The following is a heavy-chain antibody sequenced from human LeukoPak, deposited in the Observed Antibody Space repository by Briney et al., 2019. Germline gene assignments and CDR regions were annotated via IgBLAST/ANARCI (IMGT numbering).Heavy chain of an antibody. CDR3: AAYALGMVRGVIDY. J-gene: IGHJ4*02. Sequence: RASVKVSCKASGYTFTSYDINWVRQATGQGLEWMGWMNPNSGNTGYAQKFQGRVTITRNTSISTAYMELSSLRSEDTAVYYCAAYALGMVRGVIDYWGQGTLVTVSS. D-gene: IGHD3-10*01. CDR2: MNPNSGNT. V-gene: IGHV1-8*03. CDR1: GYTFTSYD.